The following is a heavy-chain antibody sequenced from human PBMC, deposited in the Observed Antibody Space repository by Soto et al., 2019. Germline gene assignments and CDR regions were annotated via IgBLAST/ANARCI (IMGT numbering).Heavy chain of an antibody. D-gene: IGHD2-2*01. J-gene: IGHJ5*02. CDR3: AHSFNQLRTGGNWFDP. CDR1: GFSLSTSGVG. CDR2: IYWDDDK. Sequence: SGPTLVNPTQTLTLTCTFSGFSLSTSGVGVGWIRQPPGKALEWLALIYWDDDKRYSPSLKSRLTITKDTSKNQVVLTMTNMDPVDTATYYCAHSFNQLRTGGNWFDPWGQGTLVTVSS. V-gene: IGHV2-5*02.